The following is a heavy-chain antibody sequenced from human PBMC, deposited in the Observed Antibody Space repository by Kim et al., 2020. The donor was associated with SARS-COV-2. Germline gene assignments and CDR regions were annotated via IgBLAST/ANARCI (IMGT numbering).Heavy chain of an antibody. J-gene: IGHJ4*02. CDR2: A. V-gene: IGHV1-69*01. Sequence: ANYAQKFQGRVTITADESTSTAYMELSSLRSEDTAVYYCATGAAAMHEGRWGQGTLVTVSS. D-gene: IGHD2-2*01. CDR3: ATGAAAMHEGR.